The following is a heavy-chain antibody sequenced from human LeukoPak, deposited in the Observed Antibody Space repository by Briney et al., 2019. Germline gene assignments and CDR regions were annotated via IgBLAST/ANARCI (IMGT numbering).Heavy chain of an antibody. Sequence: ASVKVSCKASGYTFTSYYMHWVRQAPGQGLEWMGIINPSGGSTSYAQKFQGRVTMTRDTSTSTVYMELRSLRSDDTAVYYCARDLNERITMVRGWDYYYGMDVWGQGTTVTVSS. CDR2: INPSGGST. V-gene: IGHV1-46*01. D-gene: IGHD3-10*01. CDR3: ARDLNERITMVRGWDYYYGMDV. J-gene: IGHJ6*02. CDR1: GYTFTSYY.